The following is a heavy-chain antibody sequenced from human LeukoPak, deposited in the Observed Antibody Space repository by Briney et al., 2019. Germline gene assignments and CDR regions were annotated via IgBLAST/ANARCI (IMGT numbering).Heavy chain of an antibody. CDR2: INHSGSI. CDR3: ARSVYEIAAAYYYYGMDV. J-gene: IGHJ6*02. D-gene: IGHD6-13*01. Sequence: SETLSLTCAVYGGSFSGYYWTWIRQPPGKGLEWIGEINHSGSINYNPSLKSRVTISVDTSKNQFSLKLSSVTAADTAVYYWARSVYEIAAAYYYYGMDVWGQGTTVTVSS. V-gene: IGHV4-34*01. CDR1: GGSFSGYY.